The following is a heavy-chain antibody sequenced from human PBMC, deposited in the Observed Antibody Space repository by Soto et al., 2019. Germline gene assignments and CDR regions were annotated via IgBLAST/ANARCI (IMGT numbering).Heavy chain of an antibody. CDR3: AKDRHPAGIWTVDF. J-gene: IGHJ4*02. V-gene: IGHV3-23*01. CDR1: GFTFNTYT. CDR2: IYGDGSGT. D-gene: IGHD6-13*01. Sequence: EVQLLESGGQLVQPGGSLRLSCAASGFTFNTYTMNWVRQAPGKGLEWVSGIYGDGSGTHYADSVKGRFTISRDKTKNMLYRQMNSLRSEDTAVYYCAKDRHPAGIWTVDFWGQGTLVTVSS.